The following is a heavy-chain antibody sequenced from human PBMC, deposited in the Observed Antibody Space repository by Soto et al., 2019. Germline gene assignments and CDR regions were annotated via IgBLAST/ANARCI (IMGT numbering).Heavy chain of an antibody. CDR1: GFTFRSFT. CDR2: ISSNSAYI. CDR3: TRDASRDSSARGWFDP. J-gene: IGHJ5*02. D-gene: IGHD6-13*01. V-gene: IGHV3-21*01. Sequence: PGGSLRLSCAASGFTFRSFTMNWVRQAPGKGLEWVSTISSNSAYIYYTDALRGRLTISRDNAKNSLHLQMNSLRAEDTAVYYCTRDASRDSSARGWFDPWGQGTLVTVSS.